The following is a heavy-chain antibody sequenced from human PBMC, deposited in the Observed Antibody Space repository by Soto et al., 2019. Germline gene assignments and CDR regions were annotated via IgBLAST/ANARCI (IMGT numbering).Heavy chain of an antibody. CDR3: ARDSLALFDS. J-gene: IGHJ4*02. CDR1: DGSVSSGSYY. CDR2: IYSSGST. V-gene: IGHV4-61*01. Sequence: QVQLQESGPGLVKPSETLSLTCTVSDGSVSSGSYYWTWIRQPPGKGLEWIGYIYSSGSTLYNPSLKRRVIISVDTSMNQFSLKLSSVTAADTAVYYWARDSLALFDSWGQGTLVTVSS. D-gene: IGHD5-12*01.